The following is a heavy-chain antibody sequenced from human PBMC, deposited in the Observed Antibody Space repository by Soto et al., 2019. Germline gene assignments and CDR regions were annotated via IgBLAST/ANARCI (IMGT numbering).Heavy chain of an antibody. Sequence: QLHLVQSGAVVKKPGASVTVSCSASGYPVTAYYMHWVRQAPGRGLEWMGGINPATGAAKYTQTFQGRVTMTGDTSSSIVFMELSGLTSEDTAVFYCARGGGVGVAGSAAFDMWGQGSVVTVSS. D-gene: IGHD3-3*01. CDR3: ARGGGVGVAGSAAFDM. CDR2: INPATGAA. J-gene: IGHJ3*02. V-gene: IGHV1-2*02. CDR1: GYPVTAYY.